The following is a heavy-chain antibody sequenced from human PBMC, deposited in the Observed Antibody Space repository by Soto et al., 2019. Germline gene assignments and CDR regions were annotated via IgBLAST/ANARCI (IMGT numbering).Heavy chain of an antibody. V-gene: IGHV4-59*12. CDR3: ARDPGYSLDY. CDR2: IYYSGST. D-gene: IGHD5-18*01. Sequence: PSETLSLTCTVSGGSISSYYWSWIRQPPGKGLEWIGYIYYSGSTNYNPSLKSRVTISVDTSKNQFSLKLSSVTPEDTAVYYCARDPGYSLDYWGQGTLVTVSS. CDR1: GGSISSYY. J-gene: IGHJ4*02.